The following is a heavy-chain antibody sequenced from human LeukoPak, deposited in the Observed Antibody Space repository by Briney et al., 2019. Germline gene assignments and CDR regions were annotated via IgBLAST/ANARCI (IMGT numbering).Heavy chain of an antibody. CDR1: GYTFSDYY. D-gene: IGHD2-2*01. CDR3: ARGVGTSWFDP. J-gene: IGHJ5*02. Sequence: RASVKVSCKAYGYTFSDYYMHWVRQAPGQGLEWMGWINPKSGGANFAEKFQGRVTMTRDTSIRTVYMELSRVTYGDTAVYYCARGVGTSWFDPWGQGTLVTVSS. V-gene: IGHV1-2*02. CDR2: INPKSGGA.